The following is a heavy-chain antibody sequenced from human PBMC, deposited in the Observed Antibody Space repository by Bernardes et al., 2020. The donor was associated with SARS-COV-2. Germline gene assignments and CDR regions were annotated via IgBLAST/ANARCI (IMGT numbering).Heavy chain of an antibody. CDR3: ARDGYSGSWSEYYFGY. D-gene: IGHD6-13*01. CDR1: GFTFSSYG. J-gene: IGHJ4*02. CDR2: IRYGGSNK. V-gene: IGHV3-33*01. Sequence: GGSLRLSCAASGFTFSSYGMHWVRQAPGKGLEWVAGIRYGGSNKYYADSVKGRFTISRDNSKNTLYLQMNSLRAEDTAGYYCARDGYSGSWSEYYFGYWGQGALVIVSS.